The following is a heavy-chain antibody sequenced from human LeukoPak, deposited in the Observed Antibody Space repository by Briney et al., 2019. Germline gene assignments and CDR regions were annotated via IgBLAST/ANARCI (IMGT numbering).Heavy chain of an antibody. Sequence: PGGSLRLSCAASGFTFSSYSMNWVRRAPGKGLEWVSSISSSSSYIYYADSVKGRFTISRDNAKNSLYLQMNSLRAEDTAVYYCARDLGYSGYDFHYWGQGTLVTVSS. CDR3: ARDLGYSGYDFHY. J-gene: IGHJ4*02. CDR2: ISSSSSYI. D-gene: IGHD5-12*01. CDR1: GFTFSSYS. V-gene: IGHV3-21*01.